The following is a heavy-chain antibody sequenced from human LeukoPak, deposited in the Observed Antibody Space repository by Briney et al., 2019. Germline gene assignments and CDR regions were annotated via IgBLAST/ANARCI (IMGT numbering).Heavy chain of an antibody. V-gene: IGHV1-58*02. Sequence: SVRVSCKASGFTFTSSAMQWVRQARGQRLEWIGWIVVGSGNTNYAQKFQERVTITRDMSTSTAYMELSSLRSEDTAVYYCAASPYYYDSGGYSYWGQGTLVTVSS. CDR1: GFTFTSSA. CDR2: IVVGSGNT. CDR3: AASPYYYDSGGYSY. D-gene: IGHD3-22*01. J-gene: IGHJ4*02.